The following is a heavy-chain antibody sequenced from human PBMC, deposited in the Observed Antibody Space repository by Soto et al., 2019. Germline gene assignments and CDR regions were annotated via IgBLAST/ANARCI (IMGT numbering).Heavy chain of an antibody. V-gene: IGHV3-11*06. CDR1: GFTFSDYY. CDR2: ISSSSSYT. Sequence: GGSLRLSCAASGFTFSDYYMSWIRQAPGKGLEWVSYISSSSSYTNYADSVKGRFTISRDNAKNSLYLQMNSLRAEDTAVYYCARGYCSGGSCYWGNYYYYGMDVWGQGTTVTVSS. J-gene: IGHJ6*02. D-gene: IGHD2-15*01. CDR3: ARGYCSGGSCYWGNYYYYGMDV.